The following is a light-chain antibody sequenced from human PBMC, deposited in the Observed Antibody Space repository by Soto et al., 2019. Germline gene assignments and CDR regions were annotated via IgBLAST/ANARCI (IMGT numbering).Light chain of an antibody. CDR1: SSDVGGYKY. CDR3: SSYGGTNNLL. Sequence: QSALTQPPSASGSPGQSVTIPCTGTSSDVGGYKYVSWYQQHPGKAPKLMIFEVHKRPSGVPDRFSGSKSGNTASLTVSGLQAEDEADYYCSSYGGTNNLLFGGGTKLTVL. J-gene: IGLJ2*01. CDR2: EVH. V-gene: IGLV2-8*01.